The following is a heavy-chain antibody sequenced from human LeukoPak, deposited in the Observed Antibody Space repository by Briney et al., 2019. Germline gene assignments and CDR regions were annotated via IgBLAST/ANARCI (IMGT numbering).Heavy chain of an antibody. Sequence: GGSLRLSCAASGFTFSNAWMSWVRQAPGKGLEWVGRIKAKAHGGTTDYAAPVKGRFTISRDDSKNTLYLQMNSLKTEDTAVYYCTTDGVGIEGATFDYWGRGTLVTVSS. CDR1: GFTFSNAW. CDR2: IKAKAHGGTT. CDR3: TTDGVGIEGATFDY. V-gene: IGHV3-15*01. J-gene: IGHJ4*02. D-gene: IGHD1-26*01.